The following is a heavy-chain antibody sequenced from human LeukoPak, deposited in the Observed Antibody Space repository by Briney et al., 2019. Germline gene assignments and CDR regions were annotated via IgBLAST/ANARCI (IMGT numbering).Heavy chain of an antibody. V-gene: IGHV4-34*01. J-gene: IGHJ4*02. D-gene: IGHD3-22*01. CDR1: GGSFSGYY. CDR3: ARNSHYYDSSGFNY. Sequence: PSETLSLTCAVYGGSFSGYYWSWIRQPPGEGLEWIGEINHSGSTNYNPSLKSRVTISVDTSKNQFSLKLSSVTAADTAVYYCARNSHYYDSSGFNYWGQGTLVTVSS. CDR2: INHSGST.